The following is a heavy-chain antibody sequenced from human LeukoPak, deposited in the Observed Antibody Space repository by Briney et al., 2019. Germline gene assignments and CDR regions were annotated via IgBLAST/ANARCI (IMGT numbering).Heavy chain of an antibody. J-gene: IGHJ4*02. Sequence: SVKVSCKASGGTFSSYGRSGVGQPPGQGLEWMGGIIPIFGTANYAQKFQGRVTITADKSTSTAYMELSSLRSEDTAVYYCARTAAGTIPLDYWGQGTLVTVSS. CDR3: ARTAAGTIPLDY. D-gene: IGHD6-13*01. CDR1: GGTFSSYG. CDR2: IIPIFGTA. V-gene: IGHV1-69*06.